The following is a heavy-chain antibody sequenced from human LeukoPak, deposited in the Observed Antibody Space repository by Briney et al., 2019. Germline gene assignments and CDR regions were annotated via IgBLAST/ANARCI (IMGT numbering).Heavy chain of an antibody. Sequence: ASVKVSCKASGYTFTGYYVHWVRQAPGQGLEWMGWINPNSGDTDYAQKFQGRVTMTRDTSITTAYMELRNLRSDDTAVYYCARVEYCNVGNCYFRPGAYWGQGTLVTVSS. D-gene: IGHD2-15*01. J-gene: IGHJ4*02. V-gene: IGHV1-2*02. CDR2: INPNSGDT. CDR1: GYTFTGYY. CDR3: ARVEYCNVGNCYFRPGAY.